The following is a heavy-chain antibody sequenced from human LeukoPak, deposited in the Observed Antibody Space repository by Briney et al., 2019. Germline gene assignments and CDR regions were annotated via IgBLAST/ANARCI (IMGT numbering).Heavy chain of an antibody. Sequence: PSETLSLTCTVSGGSISSYYWSWIRQPPGKGLEWIGYIYYSGSTNYNPSLKSRVTISVDTSKNQFSLKLSSVTAADTAVYYCARVPYISGYDSDYFDYWGQGTLVTASS. CDR3: ARVPYISGYDSDYFDY. J-gene: IGHJ4*02. CDR1: GGSISSYY. V-gene: IGHV4-59*01. CDR2: IYYSGST. D-gene: IGHD5-12*01.